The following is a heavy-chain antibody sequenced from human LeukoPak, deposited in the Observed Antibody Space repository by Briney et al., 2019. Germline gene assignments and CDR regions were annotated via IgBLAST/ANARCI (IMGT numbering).Heavy chain of an antibody. Sequence: GRSLRLSCVASGFTLSSYGMHWVRQAPGKGLEWVAVISYDGSDKYYADSVKGRFLISRDNSKNTVYLQTNSLRAEDTAAYYCAKDSGDYGSGFDYWGQGTLVTVSS. CDR1: GFTLSSYG. D-gene: IGHD3-10*01. CDR2: ISYDGSDK. J-gene: IGHJ4*02. CDR3: AKDSGDYGSGFDY. V-gene: IGHV3-30*18.